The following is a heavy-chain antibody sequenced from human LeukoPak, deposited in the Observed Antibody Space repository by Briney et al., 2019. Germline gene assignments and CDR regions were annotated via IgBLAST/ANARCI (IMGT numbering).Heavy chain of an antibody. CDR3: ARMESYYYDSSGSPLSGYYFDY. Sequence: SETLSLTCAVYGGSSSDYYWSWIRQPPGKGLEWIGEINHSGSTNYNPSLKSRVTISVDTSKNQFSLKLSSVTAADTAVYYCARMESYYYDSSGSPLSGYYFDYWGQGTLVTVSS. J-gene: IGHJ4*01. CDR1: GGSSSDYY. V-gene: IGHV4-34*01. D-gene: IGHD3-22*01. CDR2: INHSGST.